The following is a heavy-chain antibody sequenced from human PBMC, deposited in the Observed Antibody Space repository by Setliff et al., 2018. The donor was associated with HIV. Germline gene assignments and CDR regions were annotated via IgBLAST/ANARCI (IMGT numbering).Heavy chain of an antibody. D-gene: IGHD6-13*01. CDR2: ISGSGITI. V-gene: IGHV3-11*04. Sequence: PGGSLRLSCAASGFTFSDYCMSWIRQAPGKGLEWVSHISGSGITIYYADSVKGRFTISRDNAKNSLYLQMNSLRAEDTAVYHCARGEVLAAHNWIDPWGQGTLVTVSS. CDR1: GFTFSDYC. J-gene: IGHJ5*02. CDR3: ARGEVLAAHNWIDP.